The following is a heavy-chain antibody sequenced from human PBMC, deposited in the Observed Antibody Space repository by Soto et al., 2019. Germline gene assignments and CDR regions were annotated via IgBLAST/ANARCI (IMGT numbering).Heavy chain of an antibody. CDR3: ARAPGYFDSFDY. CDR2: IYYSGST. J-gene: IGHJ4*02. CDR1: GGSISSYY. D-gene: IGHD3-9*01. Sequence: PSETLSLTCTVSGGSISSYYWSWIRQPPGKGLEWIGYIYYSGSTNYNPSLKSRVTISVDTSKNQFSLKLSSVTAADTAVYYCARAPGYFDSFDYWGQGTPVTVSS. V-gene: IGHV4-59*01.